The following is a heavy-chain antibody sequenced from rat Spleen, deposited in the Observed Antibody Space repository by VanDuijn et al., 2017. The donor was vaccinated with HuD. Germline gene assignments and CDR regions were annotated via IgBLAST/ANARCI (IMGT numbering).Heavy chain of an antibody. Sequence: EVQLVESGGGLVQPGRSLKLSCAASGFTFSNYDMAWVRQAPTKGLEWVASISTSGGSTYYRDSVKGRFTVSRDNAKSTLYLQMDSLRSEDTATYYCARHGTPYYWYFDFWGPGTMVTVSS. J-gene: IGHJ1*01. CDR3: ARHGTPYYWYFDF. D-gene: IGHD5-1*01. CDR1: GFTFSNYD. V-gene: IGHV5-25*01. CDR2: ISTSGGST.